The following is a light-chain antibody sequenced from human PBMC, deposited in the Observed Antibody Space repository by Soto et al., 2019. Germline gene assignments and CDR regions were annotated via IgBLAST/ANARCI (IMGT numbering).Light chain of an antibody. CDR2: DAS. CDR3: QQYYTFPIA. CDR1: QGISDW. Sequence: DIQMTQSPSSLSASVGDTVTITCRASQGISDWLAWYQQKPGTAPKLLIYDASRLQSGSPSRFIGSGSGTEFTLTISGLMPDDFATYFCQQYYTFPIAFGPGTTVDNK. J-gene: IGKJ3*01. V-gene: IGKV1-5*01.